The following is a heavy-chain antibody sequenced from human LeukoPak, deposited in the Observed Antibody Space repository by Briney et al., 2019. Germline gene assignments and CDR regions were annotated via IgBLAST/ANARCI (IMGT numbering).Heavy chain of an antibody. CDR2: TYHSGST. Sequence: SETLSLTCAVSGYSISSGYYWGWIRQPPGKGLEWIGSTYHSGSTYYNPSLKSRVTISVDTSKNQFSLKLSSVTAADTAVYYCARAGLSMVRGVIIDYWGQGTLVTVSS. J-gene: IGHJ4*02. CDR3: ARAGLSMVRGVIIDY. V-gene: IGHV4-38-2*01. CDR1: GYSISSGYY. D-gene: IGHD3-10*01.